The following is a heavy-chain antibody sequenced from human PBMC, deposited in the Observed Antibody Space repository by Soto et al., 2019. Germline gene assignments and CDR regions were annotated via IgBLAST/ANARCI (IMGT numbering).Heavy chain of an antibody. D-gene: IGHD5-12*01. J-gene: IGHJ4*02. CDR1: GGSISSYY. V-gene: IGHV4-59*08. Sequence: SETLSLTCTVSGGSISSYYWSWIRQPPGKGLEWIGYIYYSGSTNYNPSLKSRVTIAVDTPKNQFSLKLTSVTAADTAVYYCARHPRDGYKFSYCFDYWGQGTLVTVSS. CDR2: IYYSGST. CDR3: ARHPRDGYKFSYCFDY.